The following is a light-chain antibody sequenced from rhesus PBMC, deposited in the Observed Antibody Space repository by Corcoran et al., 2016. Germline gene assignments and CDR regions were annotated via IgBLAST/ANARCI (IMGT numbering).Light chain of an antibody. V-gene: IGLV3-44*01. Sequence: SHDLTQPPSVSVSPGQTALITCARDKIRSEPVHWYQQKPPQAPVLVIYSGTERPSGIPDRFSGSQSGNTATLTIRGVEAGDEADYYCQVWDISTDRPILGAGTRLTVL. CDR3: QVWDISTDRPI. CDR1: KIRSEP. CDR2: SGT. J-gene: IGLJ1*01.